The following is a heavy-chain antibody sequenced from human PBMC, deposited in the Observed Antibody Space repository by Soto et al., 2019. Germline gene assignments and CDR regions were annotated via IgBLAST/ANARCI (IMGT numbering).Heavy chain of an antibody. CDR1: GFTFSSYS. CDR2: ISSSSSYI. Sequence: GGSLRVSCAASGFTFSSYSMNWVRQAPGKGLEWVSSISSSSSYIYYADSVKGRFTISRDNAKNSLYLQVNSLRAEDTAVYYCAREGIAAALDYWGQGTLVTVSS. D-gene: IGHD6-13*01. CDR3: AREGIAAALDY. J-gene: IGHJ4*02. V-gene: IGHV3-21*01.